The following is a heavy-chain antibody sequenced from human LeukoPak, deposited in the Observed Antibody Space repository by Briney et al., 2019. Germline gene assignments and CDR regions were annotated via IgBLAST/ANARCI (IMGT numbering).Heavy chain of an antibody. Sequence: GGSLRLSCAASGFDLNTYEMNWVRQAPGKGLEWIADITISGHTKNYADSVKGRFTISRDNAGTSLYLQMNSLRVEDTGVYYLGRGNPHADLGGRGPLVTVSS. CDR2: ITISGHTK. J-gene: IGHJ5*02. CDR3: GRGNPHADL. D-gene: IGHD1-14*01. CDR1: GFDLNTYE. V-gene: IGHV3-48*03.